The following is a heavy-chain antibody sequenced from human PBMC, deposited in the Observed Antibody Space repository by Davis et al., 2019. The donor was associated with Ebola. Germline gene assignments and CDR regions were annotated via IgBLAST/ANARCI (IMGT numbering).Heavy chain of an antibody. V-gene: IGHV4-59*08. D-gene: IGHD3-10*01. J-gene: IGHJ6*02. Sequence: MPSETLSLTCTVSGGSISSYYWSWIRQPPGKGLEWIGYIYYSGSTNYNPSLKSRVTISVDTSKNQFSLKLSSVTAADTAVYYCASNYGSGRTYYYYYYGMDVWGQGTTVTVSS. CDR3: ASNYGSGRTYYYYYYGMDV. CDR1: GGSISSYY. CDR2: IYYSGST.